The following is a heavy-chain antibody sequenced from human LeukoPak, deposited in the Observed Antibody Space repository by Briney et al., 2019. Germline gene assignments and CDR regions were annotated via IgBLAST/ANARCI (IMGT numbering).Heavy chain of an antibody. CDR1: GFSLSTSGMC. J-gene: IGHJ6*03. D-gene: IGHD3-3*01. Sequence: SGPTLVNPTQTLTLTCTFSGFSLSTSGMCVSWIRQPPGKALEWLARIDWDDDKYYSTSLKTRLTISKDTSKNQVVLTMTNMDPVDTATYYCARIVYRSGIYDFWSGYYNPTPNYYYYMDVWGKGTTVTVSS. V-gene: IGHV2-70*11. CDR3: ARIVYRSGIYDFWSGYYNPTPNYYYYMDV. CDR2: IDWDDDK.